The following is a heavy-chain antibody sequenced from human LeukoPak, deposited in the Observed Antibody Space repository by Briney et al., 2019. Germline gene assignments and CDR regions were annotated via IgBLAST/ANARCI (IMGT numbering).Heavy chain of an antibody. V-gene: IGHV3-21*01. J-gene: IGHJ6*02. D-gene: IGHD6-13*01. CDR3: ARAYSSSWYLYYGMDV. CDR1: GFTFSSYS. Sequence: GGSLRLSCAASGFTFSSYSMTWVRQAPGKGLEWVSSISSSSSYIYYADSVKGRFTISRDNAKNSLYLQMNSLRAEDTAVYYRARAYSSSWYLYYGMDVWGQGTTVTVSS. CDR2: ISSSSSYI.